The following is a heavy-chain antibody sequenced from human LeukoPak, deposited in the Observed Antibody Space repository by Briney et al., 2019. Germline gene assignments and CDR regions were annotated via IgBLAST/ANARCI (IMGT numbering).Heavy chain of an antibody. D-gene: IGHD5-12*01. J-gene: IGHJ3*02. Sequence: PGGSLRLSCAASGFTFDDYAMHWVRQAPGKGLEWVSLISGDGGRTYYADSVKGRFTISRDNSKNSLYLEMNSLRTEDTALYYCAKDMAYSVATTAFDIWGQGTMVTVSS. CDR1: GFTFDDYA. V-gene: IGHV3-43*02. CDR3: AKDMAYSVATTAFDI. CDR2: ISGDGGRT.